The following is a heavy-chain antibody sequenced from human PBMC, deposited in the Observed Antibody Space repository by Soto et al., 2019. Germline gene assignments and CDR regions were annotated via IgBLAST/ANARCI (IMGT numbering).Heavy chain of an antibody. D-gene: IGHD4-4*01. J-gene: IGHJ5*02. CDR2: INHSGST. CDR1: GGSFSGYY. Sequence: PSETLSLTCAVYGGSFSGYYWSWIRQPPGKGLEWIGEINHSGSTNYNPSLKSRVTISVDTSKNQFSLKLSSVTAADTAVYYCARDNSNYLWSWFDPWGQGTLVTVSS. V-gene: IGHV4-34*01. CDR3: ARDNSNYLWSWFDP.